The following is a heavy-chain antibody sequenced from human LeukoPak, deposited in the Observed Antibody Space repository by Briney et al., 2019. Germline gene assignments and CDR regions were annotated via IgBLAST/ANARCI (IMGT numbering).Heavy chain of an antibody. V-gene: IGHV1-18*01. CDR3: ARAVEQWLEFDY. D-gene: IGHD6-19*01. Sequence: ASVKVSCKASGYTFTSYGISWVRQAPGQGLEWMGWISAYNGNTNYAQKLQGRVTMTTDTSTSTAYMELRSLRSDDTAGYYCARAVEQWLEFDYWGQGTLVTVSS. CDR1: GYTFTSYG. J-gene: IGHJ4*02. CDR2: ISAYNGNT.